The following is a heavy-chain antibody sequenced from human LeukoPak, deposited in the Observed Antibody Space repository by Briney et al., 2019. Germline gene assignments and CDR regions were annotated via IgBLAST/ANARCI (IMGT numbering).Heavy chain of an antibody. CDR2: ISASGGST. D-gene: IGHD6-13*01. J-gene: IGHJ4*02. CDR1: GFTFSSSA. V-gene: IGHV3-23*01. Sequence: PGGSLRLSCAASGFTFSSSAMSWVRQVPGKGLGWVSGISASGGSTYYADSVRGRFTISRDNSKNTLYVQMNSLRDEDTAVYYCAKGRCGDSSCWYFDAWAKGTRVTVSS. CDR3: AKGRCGDSSCWYFDA.